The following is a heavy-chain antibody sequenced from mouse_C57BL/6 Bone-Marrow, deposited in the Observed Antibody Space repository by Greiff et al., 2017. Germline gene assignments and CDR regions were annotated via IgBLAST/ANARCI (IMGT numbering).Heavy chain of an antibody. V-gene: IGHV3-6*01. CDR1: GYSITSGYY. Sequence: ESGPGLVKPSQSLSLTCSVTGYSITSGYYWNWIRQFPGNKLEWMGYISYDGSNNYNPSLKNRISITRDTSKNQFFLKLNSVTTEDTATYYCAREAPYYYGSSPRAMDYWGQGTSVTVSS. D-gene: IGHD1-1*01. CDR2: ISYDGSN. CDR3: AREAPYYYGSSPRAMDY. J-gene: IGHJ4*01.